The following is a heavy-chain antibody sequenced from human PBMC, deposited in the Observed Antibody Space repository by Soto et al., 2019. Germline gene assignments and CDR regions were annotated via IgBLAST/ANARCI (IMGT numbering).Heavy chain of an antibody. J-gene: IGHJ6*02. CDR2: TYYRSKWYN. Sequence: SQTLSLHCAIPGDSVSSNSAAWNWIRQSPSRGLEWLGRTYYRSKWYNDYAVSVKSLITINPDTSKNQFSLQLNSVTPEDTAVYYCARVRYAAAGTTNYYGMDVWGQGTTVTVSS. D-gene: IGHD6-13*01. V-gene: IGHV6-1*01. CDR1: GDSVSSNSAA. CDR3: ARVRYAAAGTTNYYGMDV.